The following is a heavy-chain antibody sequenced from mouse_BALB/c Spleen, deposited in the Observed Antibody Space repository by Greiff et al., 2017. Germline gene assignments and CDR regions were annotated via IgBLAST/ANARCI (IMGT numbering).Heavy chain of an antibody. V-gene: IGHV3-8*02. CDR2: ISYSGST. CDR1: GDSITSSY. Sequence: EVKLQESGPSLVKPSQTLSLTCSVTGDSITSSYWNWIRKFPGNKLEYMGYISYSGSTYYNPSLKSRISITRDTSKNQYYLQLNSVTTEDTATYYCARWDIYYDYDGGAYWGQGTLVTVSA. CDR3: ARWDIYYDYDGGAY. J-gene: IGHJ3*01. D-gene: IGHD2-4*01.